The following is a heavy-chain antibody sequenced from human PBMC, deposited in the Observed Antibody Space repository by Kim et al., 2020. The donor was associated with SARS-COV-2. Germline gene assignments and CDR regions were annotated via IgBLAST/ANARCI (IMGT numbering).Heavy chain of an antibody. J-gene: IGHJ3*02. CDR3: ARSPIVATIPDAFDI. CDR1: GGSISSYY. Sequence: SETLSLTCTVSGGSISSYYWSWIRQPPGKGLEWIGYIYYSGSTNYNPSLKSRVTISVDTSKNQFSLKLSSVTAADTAVYYCARSPIVATIPDAFDIWGQGTMVTVSS. V-gene: IGHV4-59*13. CDR2: IYYSGST. D-gene: IGHD5-12*01.